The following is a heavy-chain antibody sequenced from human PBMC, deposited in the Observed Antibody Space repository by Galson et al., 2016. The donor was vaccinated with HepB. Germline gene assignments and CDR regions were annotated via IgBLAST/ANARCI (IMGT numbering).Heavy chain of an antibody. V-gene: IGHV3-30*04. D-gene: IGHD2-15*01. CDR1: GFAFRTYS. J-gene: IGHJ4*02. Sequence: SLRLSCAASGFAFRTYSMHWVRQAPGKGLEWVAVTSSDEVNKYYADSVKGRFTVSRDNSKNTLFLQTNSLRSEDTALYYCARDTSQYCSGGSCYSGTKIDQWGQGTLVTVS. CDR3: ARDTSQYCSGGSCYSGTKIDQ. CDR2: TSSDEVNK.